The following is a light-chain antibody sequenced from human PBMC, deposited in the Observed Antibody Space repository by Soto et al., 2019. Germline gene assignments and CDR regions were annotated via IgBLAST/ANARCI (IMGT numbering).Light chain of an antibody. Sequence: QSALTQPPSASGSPGQSVTISCTGTSSDVGGYNFVSWYQQHPGKAPKLMIYEVSKRPSGVPDRFSGSKSGNTASLTVSGLQVEDEADYYCSSYAGSYRVFGTGTKVTVL. V-gene: IGLV2-8*01. J-gene: IGLJ1*01. CDR2: EVS. CDR1: SSDVGGYNF. CDR3: SSYAGSYRV.